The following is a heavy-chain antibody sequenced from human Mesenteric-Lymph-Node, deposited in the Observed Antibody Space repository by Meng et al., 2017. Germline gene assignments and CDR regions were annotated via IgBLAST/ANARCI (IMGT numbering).Heavy chain of an antibody. J-gene: IGHJ5*02. CDR2: IHPDGSTS. V-gene: IGHV3-74*01. Sequence: GGSLRLSCVVSGFTLSSYEINWVRQAPGKGLVWVSRIHPDGSTSNNADSVKGRFTVSRDNSKNTLYLQMNSLRAEDTAVYYCARDYCGGDCLGWFDPWGQGTLVTVSS. D-gene: IGHD2-21*02. CDR3: ARDYCGGDCLGWFDP. CDR1: GFTLSSYE.